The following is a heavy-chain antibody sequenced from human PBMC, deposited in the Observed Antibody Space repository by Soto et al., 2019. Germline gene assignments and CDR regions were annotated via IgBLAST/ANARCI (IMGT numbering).Heavy chain of an antibody. Sequence: GASVKVSCKASGYTFTSYGISWVRQAPGQGLEWMGWISAYNGNTNYAQKLQGRVTMTTDTSTSTAYMELRSLRSDDTAVYYCARVSVGLWPYYYYGMDVWGQGTTVTSPQ. CDR1: GYTFTSYG. V-gene: IGHV1-18*01. J-gene: IGHJ6*01. CDR3: ARVSVGLWPYYYYGMDV. D-gene: IGHD5-18*01. CDR2: ISAYNGNT.